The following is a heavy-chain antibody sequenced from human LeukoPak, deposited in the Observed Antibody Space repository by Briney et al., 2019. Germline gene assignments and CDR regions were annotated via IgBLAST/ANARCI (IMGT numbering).Heavy chain of an antibody. CDR3: ARGTYYYDSSGLHYFDY. Sequence: GGSLRLSCAASGFTFSSYGMHWVRQAPGKGLEWVSYISSSSSTIYYADSVKGRFTISRDNAKNSLYLQMNSLRAGDTAVYYCARGTYYYDSSGLHYFDYWGQGTLVTVSS. J-gene: IGHJ4*02. CDR1: GFTFSSYG. V-gene: IGHV3-48*01. D-gene: IGHD3-22*01. CDR2: ISSSSSTI.